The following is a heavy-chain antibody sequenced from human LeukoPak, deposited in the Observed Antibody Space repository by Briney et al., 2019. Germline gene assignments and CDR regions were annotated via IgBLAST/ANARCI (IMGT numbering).Heavy chain of an antibody. D-gene: IGHD4-17*01. Sequence: ASVKVSCKASGYTFTSYGISWVRQAPGQGLEWMGYINPNSGSTNYAQRFHGRVTMTRDTSATTAYMELNNLISDDTAVYFCAKVDRPMTTVTTSLNSWGQGTLVTVSS. CDR3: AKVDRPMTTVTTSLNS. J-gene: IGHJ4*02. V-gene: IGHV1-2*02. CDR2: INPNSGST. CDR1: GYTFTSYG.